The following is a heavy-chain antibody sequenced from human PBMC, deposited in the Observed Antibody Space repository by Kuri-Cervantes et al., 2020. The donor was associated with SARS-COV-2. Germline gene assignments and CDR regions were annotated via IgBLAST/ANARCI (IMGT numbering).Heavy chain of an antibody. CDR2: IYHSGGA. J-gene: IGHJ6*04. V-gene: IGHV4-38-2*02. CDR3: ASGRREIVVVPTDMGMDV. CDR1: GYSISSGYY. D-gene: IGHD2-2*01. Sequence: GSLGLSCTVSGYSISSGYYWGWIRQPPGKGLEWIGSIYHSGGAYYNPSLKSRVTIPVDTSKNQLSLKLSSVTAEDTAVYYGASGRREIVVVPTDMGMDVWGKGTTVTVSS.